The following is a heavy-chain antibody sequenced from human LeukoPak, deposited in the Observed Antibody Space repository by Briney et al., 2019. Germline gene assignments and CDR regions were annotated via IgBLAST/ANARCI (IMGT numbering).Heavy chain of an antibody. CDR1: GITFSRSW. CDR2: IKEDGSEK. J-gene: IGHJ4*02. V-gene: IGHV3-7*04. Sequence: GGSLRLSCAASGITFSRSWMSWVRQAPGKGLEWVAFIKEDGSEKYYVDSVKGRFTISRDNAENSLYLQMNSLRAEDTAVYYCARDRGGRTGLDDWGQGTLVAVSS. D-gene: IGHD2-15*01. CDR3: ARDRGGRTGLDD.